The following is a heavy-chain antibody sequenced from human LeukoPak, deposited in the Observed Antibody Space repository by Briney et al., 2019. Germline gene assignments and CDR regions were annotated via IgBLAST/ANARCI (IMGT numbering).Heavy chain of an antibody. Sequence: SETLSLTCTVSGGSISSHYWNWIRQPPGKGLEWVGYMYYSGSTSYNPSLMSRVTISVDTFKYQFSLKLSSVTAADTAVYYCARGHYIWGTYRQYFDYWGQGTLVTVSS. CDR1: GGSISSHY. V-gene: IGHV4-59*11. CDR3: ARGHYIWGTYRQYFDY. J-gene: IGHJ4*02. CDR2: MYYSGST. D-gene: IGHD3-16*02.